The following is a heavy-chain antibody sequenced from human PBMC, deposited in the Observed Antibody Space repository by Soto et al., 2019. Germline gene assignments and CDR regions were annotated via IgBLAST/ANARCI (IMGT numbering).Heavy chain of an antibody. V-gene: IGHV1-18*01. CDR1: GYSFTSHS. Sequence: QVHLVQSGPEVKKPGASVKVSCKASGYSFTSHSIIWVRQGPGQGLEWMGWISGYNGNTKYAQSLQDRGTMTTDATTSTAYMELRTLRSDDTAVYFCARDRVGKDYYDSPGDMDVWGQGTTVTVS. D-gene: IGHD3-22*01. J-gene: IGHJ6*02. CDR2: ISGYNGNT. CDR3: ARDRVGKDYYDSPGDMDV.